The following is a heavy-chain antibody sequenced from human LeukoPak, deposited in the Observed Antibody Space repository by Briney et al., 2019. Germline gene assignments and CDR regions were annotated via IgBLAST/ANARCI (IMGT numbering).Heavy chain of an antibody. V-gene: IGHV3-9*03. CDR2: ISWNSGSI. D-gene: IGHD5-12*01. J-gene: IGHJ6*03. CDR3: AKNGGYDLQGYYMDV. Sequence: PGRSLRLSCAASGFTFDDYAVHGVRQAPGKGLEWVSGISWNSGSIGYAESVKGRFTISRDNAKNSLYLQMNSQRAEDMALYYCAKNGGYDLQGYYMDVWGKGTTVTVSS. CDR1: GFTFDDYA.